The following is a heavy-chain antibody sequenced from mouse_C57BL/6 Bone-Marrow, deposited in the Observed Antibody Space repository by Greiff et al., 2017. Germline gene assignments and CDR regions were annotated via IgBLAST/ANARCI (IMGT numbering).Heavy chain of an antibody. CDR2: ISSGGSYT. J-gene: IGHJ4*01. CDR1: GFTFSSYG. Sequence: DVMLVEPGGDLVKPGGSLKLSCAASGFTFSSYGMPWVRQTPDKRLEWVATISSGGSYTYYPDSVKGRFTISRDKAKNTLYLQMSSLKSEDTAMYYCARTGGYYAMDYWGQGTSVTVSS. CDR3: ARTGGYYAMDY. V-gene: IGHV5-6*02.